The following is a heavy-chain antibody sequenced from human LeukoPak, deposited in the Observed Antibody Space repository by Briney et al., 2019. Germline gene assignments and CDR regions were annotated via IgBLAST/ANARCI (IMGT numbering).Heavy chain of an antibody. D-gene: IGHD6-19*01. V-gene: IGHV3-23*01. CDR3: AKAVWDSSGYDY. CDR1: GFTFSSYA. J-gene: IGHJ4*02. CDR2: ISGSGGST. Sequence: GGSLRLSCAASGFTFSSYAMSWVRQAPGKGLEGVSAISGSGGSTYYADSVKGRFTISRDNSKNTLYLQINSLRAEDTAVYYCAKAVWDSSGYDYWGQGTLVTVSS.